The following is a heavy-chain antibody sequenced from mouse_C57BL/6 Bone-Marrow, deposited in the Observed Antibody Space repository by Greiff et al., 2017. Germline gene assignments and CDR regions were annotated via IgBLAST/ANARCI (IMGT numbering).Heavy chain of an antibody. CDR1: GFTFINYG. D-gene: IGHD1-1*01. Sequence: EVKLMESGGDLVKPGGSLKLSCAASGFTFINYGMSWVRQTPDKRLEWVAAISSGGSYTYYPDSVKGRFTISRDNAKNTLYLQMSSLKSADTAMYYSVRAAGYYGREAMDYWGQGTSVTVSS. J-gene: IGHJ4*01. CDR3: VRAAGYYGREAMDY. CDR2: ISSGGSYT. V-gene: IGHV5-6*01.